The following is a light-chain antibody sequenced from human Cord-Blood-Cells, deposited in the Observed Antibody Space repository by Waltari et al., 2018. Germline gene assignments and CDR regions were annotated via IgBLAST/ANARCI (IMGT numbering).Light chain of an antibody. CDR1: NIGSKS. J-gene: IGLJ2*01. V-gene: IGLV3-21*03. Sequence: SYVLTQPPSVSVAPGKTARITCGGNNIGSKSEHWYQQKPGQAPVLVVYDDSHRPSGIPGPFSGSNSGNTAALTISRVEAGDEADYYCQVWDSSSDHPVVFGGGTKLTVL. CDR3: QVWDSSSDHPVV. CDR2: DDS.